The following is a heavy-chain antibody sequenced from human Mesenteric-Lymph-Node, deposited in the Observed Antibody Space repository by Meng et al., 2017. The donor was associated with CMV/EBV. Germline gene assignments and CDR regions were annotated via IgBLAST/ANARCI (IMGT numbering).Heavy chain of an antibody. CDR3: AKRLGVAGTGVDYAFDI. V-gene: IGHV3-21*01. CDR2: ISSSSYI. J-gene: IGHJ3*02. Sequence: GGSLRLSCAASGFTFSSYSMNWVRQAPEKGLEWVSSISSSSYIYYPDSVRGRFTISRDNAKNSLYMQMNSLRAEDTAVYYCAKRLGVAGTGVDYAFDIWGQGTMVTVSS. CDR1: GFTFSSYS. D-gene: IGHD6-13*01.